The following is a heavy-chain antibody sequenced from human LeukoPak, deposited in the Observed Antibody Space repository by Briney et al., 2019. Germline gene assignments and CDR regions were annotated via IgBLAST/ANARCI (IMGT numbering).Heavy chain of an antibody. D-gene: IGHD3-22*01. CDR2: INHSGST. CDR1: GGSFSGYY. Sequence: PSETLSLTCAVYGGSFSGYYWSWIRQPPGKGLEWIGEINHSGSTNYNPSLKSRVTISVDTSKNQFSLKLSSVTAADTAVYYCARHYYDSSGLAYWGQGTLVTVSS. CDR3: ARHYYDSSGLAY. J-gene: IGHJ4*02. V-gene: IGHV4-34*01.